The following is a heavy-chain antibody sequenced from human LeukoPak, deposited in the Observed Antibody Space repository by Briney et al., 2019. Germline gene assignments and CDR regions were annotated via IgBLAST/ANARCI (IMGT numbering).Heavy chain of an antibody. CDR3: ARVYNSQLAGDWYFDL. CDR1: GFTFSSYA. J-gene: IGHJ2*01. D-gene: IGHD3-10*01. CDR2: ISYDGSNK. V-gene: IGHV3-30-3*01. Sequence: GGSLRLSCAASGFTFSSYAMHWVRQAPGKGLEWVAVISYDGSNKYYADSVKGRFTISRDNSKNTLYLQMNSLRAEDTAVYYCARVYNSQLAGDWYFDLWGRGTLVTVSS.